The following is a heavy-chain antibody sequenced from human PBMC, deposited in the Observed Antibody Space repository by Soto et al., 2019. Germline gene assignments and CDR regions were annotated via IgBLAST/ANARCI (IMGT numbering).Heavy chain of an antibody. D-gene: IGHD3-16*01. V-gene: IGHV4-59*01. CDR2: MFYSGRS. CDR1: GASMTDYY. J-gene: IGHJ4*02. Sequence: QVQLQESGPGLVKPSETLSLTCTVSGASMTDYYGSWVRQSPGKGLEWIGYMFYSGRSNYNSSLNSRFTISVDMSINQMSLKLTSVTAADTAVYYWVRSGHSFAGAVWGRGTLVTVSS. CDR3: VRSGHSFAGAV.